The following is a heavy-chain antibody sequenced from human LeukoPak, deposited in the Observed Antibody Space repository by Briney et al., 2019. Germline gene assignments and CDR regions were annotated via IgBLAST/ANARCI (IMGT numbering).Heavy chain of an antibody. D-gene: IGHD3-10*01. CDR1: GFTFSNYA. J-gene: IGHJ4*02. CDR3: ASYTLWYGDS. V-gene: IGHV3-21*06. CDR2: ISIGSSPYT. Sequence: GGSLRLSCAASGFTFSNYAMSWVRQAPGKGLEWVSSISIGSSPYTYYADSLKGRFTISRDNAKNSVCLQMNSLRPEDTAVYYCASYTLWYGDSWGQGTLVTVSS.